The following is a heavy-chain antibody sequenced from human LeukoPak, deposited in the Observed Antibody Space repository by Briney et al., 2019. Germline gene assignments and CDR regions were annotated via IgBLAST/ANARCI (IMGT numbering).Heavy chain of an antibody. CDR2: INRSGST. J-gene: IGHJ4*02. Sequence: SETLSLTCAVSGGSFSGYSWTWIRQPPGKGLEWIGEINRSGSTNYNPSLKSRVTISVDTSKNQFSLRLSSVTAADTAVYYCARPPGYGYGYYNYWGQGTLVTVSS. D-gene: IGHD5-18*01. V-gene: IGHV4-34*01. CDR3: ARPPGYGYGYYNY. CDR1: GGSFSGYS.